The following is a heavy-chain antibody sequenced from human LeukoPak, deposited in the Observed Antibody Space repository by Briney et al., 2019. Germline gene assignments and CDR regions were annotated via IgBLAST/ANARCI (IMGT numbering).Heavy chain of an antibody. CDR3: ARSFGGSSLGVLGYYMDV. D-gene: IGHD3-16*01. V-gene: IGHV3-11*04. CDR1: GFSFSDYY. CDR2: ISSSGSII. Sequence: GGSLRLSCAASGFSFSDYYMTWIRQAPGKGLEWVSCISSSGSIIYYADSVKGRFTISRDNVKNSLYLQMNSLRAEDTAVYYCARSFGGSSLGVLGYYMDVWGKGTTVTVSS. J-gene: IGHJ6*03.